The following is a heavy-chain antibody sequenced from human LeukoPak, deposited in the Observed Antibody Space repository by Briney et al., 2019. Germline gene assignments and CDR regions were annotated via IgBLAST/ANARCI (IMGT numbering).Heavy chain of an antibody. CDR2: ISSNGGST. V-gene: IGHV3-64*01. Sequence: TGGSLRLSCAASGFTFSSYAMHWVRQAPGKGLEYASAISSNGGSTYYANSVKGRFTISRDNSKNTLYLQMNSLRAEDTAVYYCAKDLRYYYDSRKSRYFDYWGQGTLVTVSS. D-gene: IGHD3-22*01. J-gene: IGHJ4*02. CDR1: GFTFSSYA. CDR3: AKDLRYYYDSRKSRYFDY.